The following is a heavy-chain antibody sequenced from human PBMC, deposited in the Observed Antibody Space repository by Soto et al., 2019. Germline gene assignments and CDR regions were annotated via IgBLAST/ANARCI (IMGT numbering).Heavy chain of an antibody. V-gene: IGHV4-59*01. J-gene: IGHJ5*02. CDR2: IFYSGST. Sequence: SETLSLTCTVSGGSIGYYYWSWIRQSPGRGLEWIGHIFYSGSTNYNPALKSRVTISVDTSKSQFSLQLSSVTAADTAVYYSAKDSGYSYGYILDPWGQGSSVTVS. CDR3: AKDSGYSYGYILDP. CDR1: GGSIGYYY. D-gene: IGHD5-18*01.